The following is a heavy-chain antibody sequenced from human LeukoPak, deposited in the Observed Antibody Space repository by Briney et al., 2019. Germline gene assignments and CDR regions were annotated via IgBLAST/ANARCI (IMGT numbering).Heavy chain of an antibody. J-gene: IGHJ4*02. CDR1: GYTFTSYG. Sequence: ASVKVSCKASGYTFTSYGISWVRQAPGQGLEWMGWISAYNGNTNYAQKLRGRVTMTTDTSTSTAYMELRSLRSDDTAVYYCARDLSLNRLLWFRESPPEVEGLFDYWGQGTLVTVSS. CDR3: ARDLSLNRLLWFRESPPEVEGLFDY. D-gene: IGHD3-10*01. V-gene: IGHV1-18*04. CDR2: ISAYNGNT.